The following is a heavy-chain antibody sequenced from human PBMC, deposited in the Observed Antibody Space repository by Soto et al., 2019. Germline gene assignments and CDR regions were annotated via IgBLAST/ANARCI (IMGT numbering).Heavy chain of an antibody. J-gene: IGHJ6*02. CDR3: ARARGTAMATAYYYYYYGMDV. D-gene: IGHD5-18*01. CDR1: GFTFSSYW. Sequence: VGSLRLSCAASGFTFSSYWMHWVRQAPGKGLVWVSRINSDGSSTSYADSVKGRFTISRDNAKNTLYLQMNSLRAEDTAVYYCARARGTAMATAYYYYYYGMDVWGQGTTVTVSS. V-gene: IGHV3-74*01. CDR2: INSDGSST.